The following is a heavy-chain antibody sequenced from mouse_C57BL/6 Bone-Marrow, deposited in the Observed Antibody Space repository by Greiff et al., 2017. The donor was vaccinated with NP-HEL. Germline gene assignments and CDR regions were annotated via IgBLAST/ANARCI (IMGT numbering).Heavy chain of an antibody. CDR1: GYTFTSYW. V-gene: IGHV1-69*01. Sequence: QVHVKQPGAELVMPGASVKLSCKASGYTFTSYWMHWVKQRPGQGLEWIGEIDPSDSYTNYNQKFKGKSTLTVDKSSSTAYMQLSSLTSEDSAVYYCASPMVTYFDYWGQGTTLTVSS. D-gene: IGHD2-2*01. CDR2: IDPSDSYT. CDR3: ASPMVTYFDY. J-gene: IGHJ2*01.